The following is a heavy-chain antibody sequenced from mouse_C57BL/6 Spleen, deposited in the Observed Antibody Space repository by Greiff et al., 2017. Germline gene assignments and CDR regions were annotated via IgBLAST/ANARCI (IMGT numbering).Heavy chain of an antibody. Sequence: EVQLQQSGAELVRPGASVKLSCTASGFNIKDDYMHWVKQRPEQGLEWIGWIDPENGDTESASTFQGKATITAETSSNTAYLQLSSLTSEDTAVYYCTRTTVVARYFDVWGTGTTVTVAS. J-gene: IGHJ1*03. CDR3: TRTTVVARYFDV. CDR2: IDPENGDT. D-gene: IGHD1-1*01. V-gene: IGHV14-4*01. CDR1: GFNIKDDY.